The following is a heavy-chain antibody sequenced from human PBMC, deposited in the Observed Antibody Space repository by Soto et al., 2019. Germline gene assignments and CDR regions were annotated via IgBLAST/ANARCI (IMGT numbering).Heavy chain of an antibody. J-gene: IGHJ4*02. CDR2: ISGSGGST. CDR3: AKERRHYYDSSGSNSFFDY. Sequence: EVQLLESGGGLVQPGGSLRLSCAASGFTFSSFAMSWVRQAPGKGLEWVSAISGSGGSTYYADSVKGRFTISRDNSKNTLYLQMNRLRAEDTAVYYCAKERRHYYDSSGSNSFFDYWGQGTLVTVSS. V-gene: IGHV3-23*01. D-gene: IGHD3-22*01. CDR1: GFTFSSFA.